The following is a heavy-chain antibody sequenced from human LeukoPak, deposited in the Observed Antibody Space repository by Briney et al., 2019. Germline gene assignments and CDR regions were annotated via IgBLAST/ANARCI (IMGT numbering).Heavy chain of an antibody. V-gene: IGHV1-69*01. CDR2: IIPIFGTA. Sequence: SVKVSCKASGGTFSSYAISWVRQAPGQGLEWMGGIIPIFGTANYAQKFQGRVTITADESTSTAYMELSSLRSEDTAVYYCARGGTMIVDRRGATGGPFDYWGQGTLVTVSS. J-gene: IGHJ4*02. CDR3: ARGGTMIVDRRGATGGPFDY. D-gene: IGHD3-22*01. CDR1: GGTFSSYA.